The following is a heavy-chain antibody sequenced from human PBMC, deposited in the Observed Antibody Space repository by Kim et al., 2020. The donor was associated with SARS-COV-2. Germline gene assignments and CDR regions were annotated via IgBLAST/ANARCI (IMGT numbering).Heavy chain of an antibody. CDR2: ISWDGGST. D-gene: IGHD6-13*01. J-gene: IGHJ4*02. Sequence: GGSLRLSCAASGFTFDDYTMHWVRQAPGKGLEWVSLISWDGGSTYYADSVKGRFTISRDNSKNSLYLQMNSLRTEDTALYYCAKERGYSSSWHPFDYWGQGTLVTVSS. CDR1: GFTFDDYT. CDR3: AKERGYSSSWHPFDY. V-gene: IGHV3-43*01.